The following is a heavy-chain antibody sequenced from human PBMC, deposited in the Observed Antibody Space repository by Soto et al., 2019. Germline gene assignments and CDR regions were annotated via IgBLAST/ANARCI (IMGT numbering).Heavy chain of an antibody. CDR1: GYSFTSYW. D-gene: IGHD3-22*01. CDR2: IDPSDSYT. Sequence: GESLKISCKGSGYSFTSYWISWVRQMPGKGLEWMGRIDPSDSYTNYSPSFQGHVTISADKSISTAYLQWSSLKASDTAMYYCARHGSWYYDSSVGGAFDIWGQGTMVTVSS. CDR3: ARHGSWYYDSSVGGAFDI. J-gene: IGHJ3*02. V-gene: IGHV5-10-1*01.